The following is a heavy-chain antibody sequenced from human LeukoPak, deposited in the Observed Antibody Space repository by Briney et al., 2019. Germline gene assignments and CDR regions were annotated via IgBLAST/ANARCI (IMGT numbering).Heavy chain of an antibody. J-gene: IGHJ6*02. CDR1: GFTFSSYG. Sequence: GGSLRLSCAASGFTFSSYGMPWVRQAPGKGLEWVAVIWYDGSNKYYADSVKGRFTISRDNSKNTLYLQMNSLRAEDTAVYYCARDEWPSIAPSSGDYYYGMDVWGQGTTVTVSS. CDR3: ARDEWPSIAPSSGDYYYGMDV. D-gene: IGHD6-6*01. V-gene: IGHV3-33*01. CDR2: IWYDGSNK.